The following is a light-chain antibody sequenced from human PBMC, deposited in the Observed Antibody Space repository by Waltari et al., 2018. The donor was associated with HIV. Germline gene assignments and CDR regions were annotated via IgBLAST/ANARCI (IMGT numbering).Light chain of an antibody. Sequence: QSVLTPPPSASGTPGQRVTISCSGSSSNIGSNYVYWYQQLPGTAPKLLIYRNNQRPSGVPDRFSGSKSGTSASLAISGLRSDDEADYFCAAWDDSLSGPGVFGGGTKLTVL. CDR2: RNN. V-gene: IGLV1-47*01. CDR1: SSNIGSNY. J-gene: IGLJ3*02. CDR3: AAWDDSLSGPGV.